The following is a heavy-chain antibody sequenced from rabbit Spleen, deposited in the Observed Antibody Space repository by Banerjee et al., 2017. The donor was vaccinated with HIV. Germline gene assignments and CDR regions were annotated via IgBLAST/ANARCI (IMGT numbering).Heavy chain of an antibody. CDR3: ARDTGSSFSRYGMDL. J-gene: IGHJ6*01. CDR1: GGSFSGDSY. Sequence: QSLEESGGDLVKTGASLTLPCIASGGSFSGDSYMFWVRQAPGKGLECIACIWTGSGSAYNASWAKGRFTFSKTSSTTVTLQMTSLTAADTATYFSARDTGSSFSRYGMDLRGPGTLVTVS. V-gene: IGHV1S40*01. D-gene: IGHD8-1*01. CDR2: IWTGSGSA.